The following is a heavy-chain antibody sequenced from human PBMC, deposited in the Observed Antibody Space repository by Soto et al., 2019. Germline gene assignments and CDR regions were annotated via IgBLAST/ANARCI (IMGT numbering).Heavy chain of an antibody. D-gene: IGHD1-26*01. CDR1: GYTFTSYA. J-gene: IGHJ4*02. V-gene: IGHV1-3*01. CDR3: ARGSGSFFPYFDY. CDR2: IIADNGNT. Sequence: ASVKLSCKASGYTFTSYAIHWVRQAPGQRLEWMGWIIADNGNTKYSQKFQGRVTITRDVSANTASLELISLRSEDTAVYYCARGSGSFFPYFDYWGQGTLVTVSS.